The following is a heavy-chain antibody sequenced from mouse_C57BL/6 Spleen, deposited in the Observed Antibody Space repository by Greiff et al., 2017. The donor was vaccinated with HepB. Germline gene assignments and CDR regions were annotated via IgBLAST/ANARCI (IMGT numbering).Heavy chain of an antibody. J-gene: IGHJ3*01. CDR2: IDPSDSYT. D-gene: IGHD3-2*02. V-gene: IGHV1-50*01. CDR3: ARQLRLPFAY. Sequence: QVHVKQPGAELVKPGASVKLSCKASGYTFTSYWMQWVKQRPGQGLEWIGEIDPSDSYTNYNQKFKGKATLTVDTSSSTAYMQLSSLTSEDSAVYYCARQLRLPFAYWGQGTLVTVSA. CDR1: GYTFTSYW.